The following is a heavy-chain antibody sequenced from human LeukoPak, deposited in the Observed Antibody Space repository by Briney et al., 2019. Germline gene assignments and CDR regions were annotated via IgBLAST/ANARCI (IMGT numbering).Heavy chain of an antibody. CDR3: ARDRGTLGKGYFDY. J-gene: IGHJ4*02. CDR1: GFTFGSYG. V-gene: IGHV3-33*01. Sequence: PGGSLRLSCAASGFTFGSYGMHWVRQAPGKGLEWVAVIWYDGSNKYYADSVKGRFTTSRDNSKNTLYLQMNSLRAEDTAVYYCARDRGTLGKGYFDYWGQGTLVTVSS. D-gene: IGHD1-14*01. CDR2: IWYDGSNK.